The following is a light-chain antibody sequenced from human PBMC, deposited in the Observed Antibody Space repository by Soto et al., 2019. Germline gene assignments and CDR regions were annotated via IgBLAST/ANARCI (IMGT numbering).Light chain of an antibody. V-gene: IGKV1-5*01. CDR1: QSISSW. CDR2: DAS. CDR3: QQLNSYPRT. Sequence: DIQMTQSPSTLSASVGDRVTITCRASQSISSWLAWYQQKPGKAPKLLIFDASSLESGTPSRFSGRRSGTQFTLTINGLQPDDFATYYCQQLNSYPRTFGQGTKVDI. J-gene: IGKJ1*01.